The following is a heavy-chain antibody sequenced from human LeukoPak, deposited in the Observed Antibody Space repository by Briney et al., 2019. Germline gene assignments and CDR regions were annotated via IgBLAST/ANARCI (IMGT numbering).Heavy chain of an antibody. D-gene: IGHD3-9*01. CDR3: PREAYDILTGWIGGFDY. CDR1: GFTFSSYG. V-gene: IGHV3-33*01. Sequence: PGGSLRLSCAASGFTFSSYGMHWVRQAPGKGLEGVAVLWYDGSNKYYADSVKGRFTISRDNPKNTLYLQMNSLRAEDTAVYYCPREAYDILTGWIGGFDYWGQGTLVTVSS. J-gene: IGHJ4*02. CDR2: LWYDGSNK.